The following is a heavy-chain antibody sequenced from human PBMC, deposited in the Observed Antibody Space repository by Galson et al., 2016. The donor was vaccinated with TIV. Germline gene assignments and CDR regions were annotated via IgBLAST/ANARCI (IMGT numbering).Heavy chain of an antibody. Sequence: SVKVSCKASAYTFTGYYIRWMRQSPGQGLELMGWITPNSGGTNYAQKFQGRVTMTRDTSINTAYMELSGLRSEDTAVYYCARGSGRVVGYHYDMDLWGKGTTVIVSS. D-gene: IGHD3-10*01. V-gene: IGHV1-2*02. CDR1: AYTFTGYY. J-gene: IGHJ6*03. CDR3: ARGSGRVVGYHYDMDL. CDR2: ITPNSGGT.